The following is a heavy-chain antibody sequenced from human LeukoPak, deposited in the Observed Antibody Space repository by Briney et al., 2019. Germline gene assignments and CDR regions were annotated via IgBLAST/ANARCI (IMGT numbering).Heavy chain of an antibody. D-gene: IGHD5-12*01. V-gene: IGHV4-38-2*01. CDR3: ARVYSGSTWYYFDY. Sequence: PSETLSLTCAVSHYSISSPYFWGWIRQPPGKGLGWIGSIYHTGRTNYNPSINSRVTMSLDTSKNQFSLNLNSVTAADTAVYHCARVYSGSTWYYFDYWGQGILVTVSS. CDR1: HYSISSPYF. J-gene: IGHJ4*02. CDR2: IYHTGRT.